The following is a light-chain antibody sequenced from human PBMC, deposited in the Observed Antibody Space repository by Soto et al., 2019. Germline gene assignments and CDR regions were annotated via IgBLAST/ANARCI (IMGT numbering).Light chain of an antibody. V-gene: IGLV1-44*01. J-gene: IGLJ7*01. CDR1: RSNVASNT. CDR3: AAWDDSLNAVL. Sequence: QSVLTQPPSASGAPGQRVTISCSGSRSNVASNTVNWYQQLPGTAPRVLIYSNNQRPSGVPGRFSGSKTGTSASLAISGLRSEDEGDYHCAAWDDSLNAVLFGGGTQLTVL. CDR2: SNN.